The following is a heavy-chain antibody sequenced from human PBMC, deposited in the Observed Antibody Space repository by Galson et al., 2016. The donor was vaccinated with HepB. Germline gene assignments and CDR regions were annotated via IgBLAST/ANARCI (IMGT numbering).Heavy chain of an antibody. V-gene: IGHV5-10-1*01. CDR3: ARGDLPGTDLYYYYGMDV. CDR2: IDPSDCYT. D-gene: IGHD1-1*01. Sequence: QSGAEVKKPGESLRISCKGSGYSFTSYWISWVRQMPGKGLEWMGRIDPSDCYTSYSPSFQGHVTLSTDKSISTAYLQWSGLRASDTAMYYCARGDLPGTDLYYYYGMDVWGQGTTVTVSS. J-gene: IGHJ6*02. CDR1: GYSFTSYW.